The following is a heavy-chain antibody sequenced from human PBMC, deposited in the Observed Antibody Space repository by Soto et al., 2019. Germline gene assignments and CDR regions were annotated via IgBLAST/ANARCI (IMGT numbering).Heavy chain of an antibody. V-gene: IGHV3-74*01. D-gene: IGHD2-2*01. CDR1: GFTFSSYW. Sequence: EVQLVESGGGLVQPGGSLRLSCAASGFTFSSYWMHWVRQAPGKGLVWVSRINSDGSSTSYADSVKGRFTISRDNAKNALYLQMNSLRAEDTAVYYCARVGGPAATYYYGMDVWGQGTTVTVS. J-gene: IGHJ6*02. CDR2: INSDGSST. CDR3: ARVGGPAATYYYGMDV.